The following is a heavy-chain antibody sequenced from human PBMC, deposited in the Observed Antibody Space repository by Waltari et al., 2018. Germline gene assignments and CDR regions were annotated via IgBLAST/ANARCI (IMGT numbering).Heavy chain of an antibody. CDR3: ARGRGSMIGFYR. D-gene: IGHD3-22*01. Sequence: EVQLVESGGGLVQPGRSLRLSCAASGFTFDDYAMHWVRQAPGKGLEWVSGISWNSGSIGYADSVKGRFTISRDNAKNSLYLQMNSLRAEDTAVYYCARGRGSMIGFYRWGQGTLVTVSS. J-gene: IGHJ4*02. CDR2: ISWNSGSI. V-gene: IGHV3-9*01. CDR1: GFTFDDYA.